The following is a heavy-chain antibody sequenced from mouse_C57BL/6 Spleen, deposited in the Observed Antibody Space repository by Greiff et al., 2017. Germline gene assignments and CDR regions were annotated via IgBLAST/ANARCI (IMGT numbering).Heavy chain of an antibody. CDR1: GYTFTSYW. J-gene: IGHJ4*01. V-gene: IGHV1-55*01. CDR3: ARRGLAHYCAMDY. CDR2: IYPGSGST. D-gene: IGHD6-1*01. Sequence: QVQLQQPGAELVKPGASVKMSCKASGYTFTSYWITWVKQRPGQGLEWIGDIYPGSGSTNYNEKFKSKATLTVDTSSSTAYMQLSSLTSEDSAVYYCARRGLAHYCAMDYWGQGTSVTVSS.